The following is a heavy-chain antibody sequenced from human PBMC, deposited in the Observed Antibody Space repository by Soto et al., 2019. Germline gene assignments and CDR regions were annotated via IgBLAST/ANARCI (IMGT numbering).Heavy chain of an antibody. Sequence: QVQLVQSGAEVKKPGSSVKVSCKASGGTFSSYAISWVRQAPGQGLEWMGGIIPIFGTANYAQKFQGSVTITADESTSTDYMEMSSLRSEDTAVYYCARDQDSGYVINLLYFYNMDVWGQGTTVTVSS. CDR3: ARDQDSGYVINLLYFYNMDV. J-gene: IGHJ6*02. CDR1: GGTFSSYA. CDR2: IIPIFGTA. D-gene: IGHD5-12*01. V-gene: IGHV1-69*12.